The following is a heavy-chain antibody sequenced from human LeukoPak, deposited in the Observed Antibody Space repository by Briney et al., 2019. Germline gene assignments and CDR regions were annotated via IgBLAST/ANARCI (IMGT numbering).Heavy chain of an antibody. CDR1: GYTFTSYG. J-gene: IGHJ3*02. Sequence: ASVKVSCKASGYTFTSYGISWVRQAPGQGLEWMGWIGAYNGNTNYAQKLQGRVTMTTNTSTSTAYMELRSLRSDDTAVYYCARAGNIVVVPADEDAFDIWGQGTMVTVSS. CDR3: ARAGNIVVVPADEDAFDI. D-gene: IGHD2-2*01. V-gene: IGHV1-18*01. CDR2: IGAYNGNT.